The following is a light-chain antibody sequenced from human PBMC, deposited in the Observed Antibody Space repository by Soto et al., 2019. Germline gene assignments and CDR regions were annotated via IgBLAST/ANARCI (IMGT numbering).Light chain of an antibody. J-gene: IGKJ4*01. V-gene: IGKV3-20*01. CDR1: QSMSTNY. CDR2: GAS. Sequence: EIVLAQSPDTLSLSPGERATLSCRTSQSMSTNYLAWYQQKSGQPPRLLIYGASIRATGIPDRFSGSGSGTDFTLTISRLEPEDFAVYYCHQYDSSPLTFGGGAKVESK. CDR3: HQYDSSPLT.